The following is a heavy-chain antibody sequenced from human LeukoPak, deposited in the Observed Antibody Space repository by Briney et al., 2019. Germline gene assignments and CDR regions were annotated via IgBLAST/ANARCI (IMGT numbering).Heavy chain of an antibody. J-gene: IGHJ4*02. D-gene: IGHD3-10*01. CDR1: GDSITSYY. CDR3: AGVFSGRRPFEL. CDR2: VYYRGAT. Sequence: SETLSLTCTVSGDSITSYYWNWIRQPPGKGLEWIGYVYYRGATNYNPSLKTRDTTSIDTSKKQFSLKLSSVTAADTAVYFCAGVFSGRRPFELWGKGTLVTVSS. V-gene: IGHV4-59*01.